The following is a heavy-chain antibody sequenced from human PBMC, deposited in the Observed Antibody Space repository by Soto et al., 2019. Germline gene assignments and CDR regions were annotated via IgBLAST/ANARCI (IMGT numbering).Heavy chain of an antibody. CDR3: SFPPLVITMIVVVITTLSCYYGMDV. J-gene: IGHJ6*02. Sequence: PGESLKISCKGSGYDFNSHWIGWVRQMPGQGLEWMGIIYPGDSDTRYSPSFQGQVTISADKSISTAYLQWSSLKASDTAMYYCSFPPLVITMIVVVITTLSCYYGMDVWGQGTTVTVSS. D-gene: IGHD3-22*01. CDR1: GYDFNSHW. CDR2: IYPGDSDT. V-gene: IGHV5-51*01.